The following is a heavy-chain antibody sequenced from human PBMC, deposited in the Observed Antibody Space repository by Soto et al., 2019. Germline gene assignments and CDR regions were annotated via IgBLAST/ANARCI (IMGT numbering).Heavy chain of an antibody. CDR1: GGSVSSGSYY. V-gene: IGHV4-61*01. CDR3: VRVVVAATENFFDP. CDR2: IYYSGST. J-gene: IGHJ5*02. Sequence: SETLSLTCTVSGGSVSSGSYYWSWIRQPPGKGLEWIGYIYYSGSTNYNPSLKSRVTISVDTSKNQFSLKLSSVTAADTAVYYCVRVVVAATENFFDPWGQGTLVTVSS. D-gene: IGHD2-15*01.